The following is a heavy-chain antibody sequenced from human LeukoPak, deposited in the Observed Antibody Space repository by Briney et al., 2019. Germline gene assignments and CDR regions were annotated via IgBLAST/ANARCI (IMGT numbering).Heavy chain of an antibody. CDR3: ARLYCTNDVCSSFDY. CDR1: GYSFTGYY. CDR2: INPNSGDT. V-gene: IGHV1-2*06. J-gene: IGHJ4*02. Sequence: ASVNVSCKASGYSFTGYYIHWVRQAPEQGLEWMGRINPNSGDTNYAQKFQGRVTMTRDTSINTAYMELSRLRSDDTAVFYCARLYCTNDVCSSFDYWGQGTLVTVSS. D-gene: IGHD2-8*01.